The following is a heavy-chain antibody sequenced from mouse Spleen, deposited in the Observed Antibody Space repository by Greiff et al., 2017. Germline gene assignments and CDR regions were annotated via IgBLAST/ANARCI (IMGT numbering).Heavy chain of an antibody. D-gene: IGHD2-3*01. CDR1: GFTFSDYY. CDR2: INSDGSST. V-gene: IGHV5-16*01. J-gene: IGHJ4*01. Sequence: EVQLVESEGGLVQPGSSMKLSCTASGFTFSDYYMAWVRQVPEKGLEWVANINSDGSSTYYLDSLKSRFIISRDNAKNILYLQMSSLKSEDTATYYCARELISDGYYAMDYWGQGTSVTVSS. CDR3: ARELISDGYYAMDY.